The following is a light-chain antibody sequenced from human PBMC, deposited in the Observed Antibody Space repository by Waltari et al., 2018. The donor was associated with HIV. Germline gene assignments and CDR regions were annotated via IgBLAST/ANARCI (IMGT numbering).Light chain of an antibody. Sequence: SYVLTQPPSVSVAPGQTARVTCGGNNIGRKGVHWYQQKPGQAPVLVVFDDSDRPSGIPERFSGSNSGNTATLTITRVEAGDEADYYCQVWDTNSDLNWVFGGGTKLTVL. V-gene: IGLV3-21*02. CDR3: QVWDTNSDLNWV. CDR1: NIGRKG. J-gene: IGLJ3*02. CDR2: DDS.